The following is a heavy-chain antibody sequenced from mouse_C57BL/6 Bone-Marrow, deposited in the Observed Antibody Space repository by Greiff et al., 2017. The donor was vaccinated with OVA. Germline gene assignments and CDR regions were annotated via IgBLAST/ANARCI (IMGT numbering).Heavy chain of an antibody. D-gene: IGHD1-2*01. CDR3: ERGGKPITTAGN. CDR2: IDPSTGGT. CDR1: GYTFTGYE. J-gene: IGHJ2*01. V-gene: IGHV1-50*01. Sequence: QVQLQQPGAELVRPGASVTLSCKASGYTFTGYEMQWVKQTPGHGLEWIGAIDPSTGGTAYNQKFKGKATLTVDTSSSTAYMELSSLTSEDSAVYYCERGGKPITTAGNGGQGTTLPVSA.